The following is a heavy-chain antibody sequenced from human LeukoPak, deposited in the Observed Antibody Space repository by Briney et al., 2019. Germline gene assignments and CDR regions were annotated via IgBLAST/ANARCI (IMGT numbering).Heavy chain of an antibody. D-gene: IGHD3-22*01. V-gene: IGHV1-24*01. Sequence: ASVKVSCKVSGYTLTELSMHWVRQAPGKGLEWMGGFDPEDGETIYAQKFQGRVTMTEDTSTDTAYMELSSLRSEDTAVYYCAIEAYYYDSTRYYYYGMDVWGQGTTVTVSS. CDR2: FDPEDGET. CDR1: GYTLTELS. CDR3: AIEAYYYDSTRYYYYGMDV. J-gene: IGHJ6*02.